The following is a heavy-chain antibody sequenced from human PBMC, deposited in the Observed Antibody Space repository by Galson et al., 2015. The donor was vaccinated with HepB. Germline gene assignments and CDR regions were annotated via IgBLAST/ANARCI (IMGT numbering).Heavy chain of an antibody. V-gene: IGHV3-23*01. CDR1: GFTFSSYA. CDR2: ISGSGGST. Sequence: SLRLSCAASGFTFSSYAMSWVRQAPGKGLEWVSAISGSGGSTYYADSVKGRFTISRDNSKNTLCLQINSLRAEDTAVYYCAKDQDYGSGMDVWGQGTTVTVSS. J-gene: IGHJ6*02. CDR3: AKDQDYGSGMDV. D-gene: IGHD3-10*01.